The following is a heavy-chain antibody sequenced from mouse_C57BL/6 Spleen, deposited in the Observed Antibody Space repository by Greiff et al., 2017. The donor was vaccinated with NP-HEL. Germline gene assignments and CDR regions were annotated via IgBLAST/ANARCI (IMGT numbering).Heavy chain of an antibody. Sequence: VQLQQSGAELAKPGASVKLSCKASGYTFTSYWMHWVKQRPGQGLEWIGYINPSSGYTKYNQKFKDKATLTADKSSNTAYMQLSSLTYEDSAVYYCARPGGNYGLAWFAYWGQGTLVTVSA. D-gene: IGHD1-2*01. CDR1: GYTFTSYW. J-gene: IGHJ3*01. CDR3: ARPGGNYGLAWFAY. CDR2: INPSSGYT. V-gene: IGHV1-7*01.